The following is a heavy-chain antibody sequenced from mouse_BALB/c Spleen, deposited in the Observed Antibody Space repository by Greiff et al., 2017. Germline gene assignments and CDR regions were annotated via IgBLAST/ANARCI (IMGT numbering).Heavy chain of an antibody. CDR3: AITYYGNYSDY. CDR2: IDPANGNT. J-gene: IGHJ2*01. CDR1: GFNIKDTY. V-gene: IGHV14-3*02. Sequence: EVQLQQSGAELVKPGASVKLSCTASGFNIKDTYMHWVKQRPEQGLEWIGRIDPANGNTKYDPKFQGKATITADTSSNTAYLQLSSLTSEDTAVYYCAITYYGNYSDYWGQGTTLTVSS. D-gene: IGHD2-10*01.